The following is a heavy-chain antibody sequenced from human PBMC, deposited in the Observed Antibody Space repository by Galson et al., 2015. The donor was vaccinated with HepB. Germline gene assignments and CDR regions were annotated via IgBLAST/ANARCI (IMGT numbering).Heavy chain of an antibody. CDR2: TYYRSKWYN. V-gene: IGHV6-1*01. D-gene: IGHD6-13*01. CDR3: ARDWKDSSSWYSAVWYFDL. CDR1: GDSVSSNSAA. J-gene: IGHJ2*01. Sequence: CAISGDSVSSNSAAWNWIRQSPSRGLEWLGRTYYRSKWYNDYAVSVKSRITINPDTSKNQFSLQLNSVTPEDTAVYYCARDWKDSSSWYSAVWYFDLWGRGTLVTVSS.